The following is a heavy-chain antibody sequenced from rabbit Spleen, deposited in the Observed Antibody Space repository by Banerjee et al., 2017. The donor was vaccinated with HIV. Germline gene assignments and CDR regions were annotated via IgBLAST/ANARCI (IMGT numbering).Heavy chain of an antibody. V-gene: IGHV1S45*01. CDR2: INAGSSGFT. D-gene: IGHD1-1*01. J-gene: IGHJ4*01. CDR1: GFSFSNKAV. Sequence: EQLVESGGGLVQPGGSLKLSCTASGFSFSNKAVMCWVRQAPGKGLEWIACINAGSSGFTYFATWAKGRFTCSRTSSTTVTLRMTSLTAADTATYFCARDLVGVIGWNFYLWGPGTLVTVS. CDR3: ARDLVGVIGWNFYL.